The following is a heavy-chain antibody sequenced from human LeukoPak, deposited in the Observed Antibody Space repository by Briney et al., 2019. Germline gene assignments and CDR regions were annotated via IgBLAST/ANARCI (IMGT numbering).Heavy chain of an antibody. V-gene: IGHV3-66*02. D-gene: IGHD1-26*01. CDR1: GFTVSSDY. J-gene: IGHJ4*02. CDR3: AKYSGSYFDY. CDR2: IYSGGDT. Sequence: GGSLRLSCAASGFTVSSDYMSWVRQAPGKGLEWVSIIYSGGDTYYADSVKGRFTISRDNSKNTLYLQMNSLRAEDTAVYYCAKYSGSYFDYWGQGTLVTVSS.